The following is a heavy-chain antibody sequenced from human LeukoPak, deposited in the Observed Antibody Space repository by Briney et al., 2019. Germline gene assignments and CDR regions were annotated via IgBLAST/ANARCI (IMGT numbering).Heavy chain of an antibody. CDR2: ISWNSGSI. J-gene: IGHJ5*02. V-gene: IGHV3-9*01. CDR3: AKAVVVAATYNLEGGWFDP. Sequence: GGSLRLSCAASGFTFDDYAMLWVRQAPGKGLEWVSGISWNSGSIGYADSVKGRFTISRDNAKNSLYLQMNSLRAEDTALYYCAKAVVVAATYNLEGGWFDPWGQGTLVTVSS. D-gene: IGHD2-15*01. CDR1: GFTFDDYA.